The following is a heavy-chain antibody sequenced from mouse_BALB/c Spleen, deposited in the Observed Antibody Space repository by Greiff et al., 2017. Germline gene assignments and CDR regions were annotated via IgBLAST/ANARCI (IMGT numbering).Heavy chain of an antibody. CDR2: ISSGGSYT. CDR1: GFTFSSYT. J-gene: IGHJ2*01. D-gene: IGHD2-1*01. CDR3: TRGALYGNYPYYFDY. Sequence: EVKLVESGGGLVKPGGSLKLSCAASGFTFSSYTMSWVRQTPEKRLEWVATISSGGSYTYYPDSVKGRFTISRDNAKNTLYLQMSSLKSEDTAMYYCTRGALYGNYPYYFDYWGQGTTLTVSS. V-gene: IGHV5-6-4*01.